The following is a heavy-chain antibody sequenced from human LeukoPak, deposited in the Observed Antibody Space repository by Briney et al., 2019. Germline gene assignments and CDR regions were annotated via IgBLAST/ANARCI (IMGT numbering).Heavy chain of an antibody. D-gene: IGHD3-16*01. CDR1: GDTLIQLT. CDR3: AIGIMIPAGFDY. CDR2: FDPEYGEK. J-gene: IGHJ4*02. Sequence: GASVKVSCKISGDTLIQLTIHWVRQAPGEGLEKMGRFDPEYGEKVFAQTFQGRVTMTGDTSTNTAYMELSSLRSEDTAVYYCAIGIMIPAGFDYWGQGTLVTVSS. V-gene: IGHV1-24*01.